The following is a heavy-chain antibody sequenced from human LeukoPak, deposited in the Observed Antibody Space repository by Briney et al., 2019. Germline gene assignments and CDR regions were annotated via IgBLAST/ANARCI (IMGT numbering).Heavy chain of an antibody. J-gene: IGHJ4*02. V-gene: IGHV5-51*01. CDR3: ARLRTDYGGQYFLDY. D-gene: IGHD4-23*01. Sequence: GESLKISCKGSGYRFTSYWIGWVRQMPGKGLEWMGIIYPGDSDTRYSPSFQGQVTISADKSISTAYLQWSSLKASDTAMYYCARLRTDYGGQYFLDYWGQGTLVTVSS. CDR1: GYRFTSYW. CDR2: IYPGDSDT.